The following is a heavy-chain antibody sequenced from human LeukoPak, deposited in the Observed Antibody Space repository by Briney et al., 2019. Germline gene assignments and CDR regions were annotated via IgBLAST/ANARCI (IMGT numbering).Heavy chain of an antibody. D-gene: IGHD2-2*02. V-gene: IGHV3-23*01. Sequence: GGSLRLSCAASGFTFSSYAMNWVRQAPGKGLEWVSAISGSGGSTYYADSVKGRFTISRDNSKNTLYLQMNSLRAEDTAVSYCASSWYCSSTSCYRDYYYYMDVWGKGTTVTVSS. J-gene: IGHJ6*03. CDR2: ISGSGGST. CDR3: ASSWYCSSTSCYRDYYYYMDV. CDR1: GFTFSSYA.